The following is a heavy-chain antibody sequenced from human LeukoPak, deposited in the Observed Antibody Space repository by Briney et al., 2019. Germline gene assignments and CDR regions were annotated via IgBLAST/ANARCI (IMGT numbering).Heavy chain of an antibody. V-gene: IGHV3-9*01. D-gene: IGHD3-3*02. CDR3: AKDLSALLPGAHNYMDV. Sequence: PGGSLRLSCAASGFTFSSYGMSWVRQAPGKGLEWVSGISWNSGSIGYADSVKGRFTISRDNAKNSLYLQMNSLRAEDTALYYCAKDLSALLPGAHNYMDVWGKGTTVTISS. CDR1: GFTFSSYG. CDR2: ISWNSGSI. J-gene: IGHJ6*03.